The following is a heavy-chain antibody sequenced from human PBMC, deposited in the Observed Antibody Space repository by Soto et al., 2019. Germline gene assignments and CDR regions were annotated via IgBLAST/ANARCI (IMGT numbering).Heavy chain of an antibody. CDR3: ARDLAVGYDYGDYGYFDY. D-gene: IGHD4-17*01. CDR1: GFTFSSYG. V-gene: IGHV3-33*01. CDR2: IWYDGSNK. Sequence: QVQLVESGGGVVQPGRSLRLSCAASGFTFSSYGMHWVRQAPGKGLEWVAVIWYDGSNKYYADSVKGRFTISRDNSKNTLYLQMNSLRAEDTAVYYCARDLAVGYDYGDYGYFDYWGQGTLVTVSS. J-gene: IGHJ4*02.